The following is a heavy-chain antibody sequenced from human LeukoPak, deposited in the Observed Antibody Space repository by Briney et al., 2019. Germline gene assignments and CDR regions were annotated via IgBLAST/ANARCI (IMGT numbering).Heavy chain of an antibody. CDR3: ARAVGTAMVEVFDY. J-gene: IGHJ4*02. V-gene: IGHV4-59*11. CDR2: IHYSGST. CDR1: SGSISSLY. D-gene: IGHD5-18*01. Sequence: SETLSLTCTVSSGSISSLYWSWIRRPPGKGLEWIGFIHYSGSTNYNPSLKSRVTISVDTSKNQFSLKLSSVTAADTAVYYCARAVGTAMVEVFDYWGQGTLVTVSS.